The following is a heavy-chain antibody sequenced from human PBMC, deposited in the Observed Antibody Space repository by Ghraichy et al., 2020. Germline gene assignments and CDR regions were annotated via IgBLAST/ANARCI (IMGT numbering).Heavy chain of an antibody. V-gene: IGHV3-30-3*01. CDR3: ARGSRGGIVVVITPSGDY. Sequence: GGSLRLSCAASGFTFSSYAMHWVRQAPGKGLEWVAVISYDGSNKYYADSVKGRFTISRDNSKNTLYLQMNSLRAEDTAVYYCARGSRGGIVVVITPSGDYWGQGTLVTVSS. J-gene: IGHJ4*02. CDR1: GFTFSSYA. CDR2: ISYDGSNK. D-gene: IGHD3-22*01.